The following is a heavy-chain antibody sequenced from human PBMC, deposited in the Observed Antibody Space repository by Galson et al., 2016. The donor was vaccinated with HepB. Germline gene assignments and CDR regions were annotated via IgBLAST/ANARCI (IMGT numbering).Heavy chain of an antibody. Sequence: SLRLSCAASGFTFSTYAMPWVRQAPGKGLEWVSAISGSGGSTYYAGSVKGRFTISRDTSKNTLYLQMNSLRAEDTAVYYCAKWGYNWNLDWLDPWGQGTLVTVSS. J-gene: IGHJ5*02. V-gene: IGHV3-23*01. D-gene: IGHD1-1*01. CDR2: ISGSGGST. CDR3: AKWGYNWNLDWLDP. CDR1: GFTFSTYA.